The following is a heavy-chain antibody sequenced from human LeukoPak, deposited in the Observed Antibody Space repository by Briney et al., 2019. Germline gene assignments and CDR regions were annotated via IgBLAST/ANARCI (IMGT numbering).Heavy chain of an antibody. D-gene: IGHD6-13*01. Sequence: ASVKVSCKASGYTFTSYDINWVRQATGQGLEWMGWMNPNSGNTGYAQKFQGSVTMTRNTSISTAYMELSSLRSEDTAVYYCARGPQKAAAGTDYYYYYGMDVWGQGTTVTVSS. CDR3: ARGPQKAAAGTDYYYYYGMDV. CDR2: MNPNSGNT. V-gene: IGHV1-8*01. J-gene: IGHJ6*02. CDR1: GYTFTSYD.